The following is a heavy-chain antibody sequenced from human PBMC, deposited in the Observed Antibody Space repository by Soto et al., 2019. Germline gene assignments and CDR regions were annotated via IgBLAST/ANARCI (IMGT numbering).Heavy chain of an antibody. CDR1: GFLLSTSGVG. D-gene: IGHD3-16*01. V-gene: IGHV2-5*02. CDR2: IYWDDDK. J-gene: IGHJ5*02. Sequence: QITLKESGPTLVKPTQTLALTCTFSGFLLSTSGVGVGWIRQPPGKALEWLALIYWDDDKRYSPSLKSRLTITKDTSKNLVVLTMTNMDPVDTATYYCAHSLYDYVWGTNWFDPWGQGTLVTVSS. CDR3: AHSLYDYVWGTNWFDP.